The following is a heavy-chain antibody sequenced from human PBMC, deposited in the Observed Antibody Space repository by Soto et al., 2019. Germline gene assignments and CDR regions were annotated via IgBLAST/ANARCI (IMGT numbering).Heavy chain of an antibody. V-gene: IGHV3-30-3*01. J-gene: IGHJ4*02. CDR3: ARDRGGTYHAYYFDS. D-gene: IGHD3-16*01. CDR2: ISYDGSNK. Sequence: QVQLVESGGGVVQPGRSLRLSCAASGFTFSSYAMHWVRQAPGKGLEWVAIISYDGSNKYYADSVKGRFTISRDNSKNTLHLQMNSLRAEDRAVYYCARDRGGTYHAYYFDSWGQGTLVTVSS. CDR1: GFTFSSYA.